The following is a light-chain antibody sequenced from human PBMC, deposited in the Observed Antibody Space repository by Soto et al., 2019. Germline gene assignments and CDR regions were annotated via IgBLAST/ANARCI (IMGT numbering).Light chain of an antibody. CDR3: QYYESSMSGYV. Sequence: QSVLTQPPSVSGAPGQRVTISCTGSSSNIGAGYDVHWYQQLPGTAPKLLIYANSNRPSGVPGRFSGSKSGTSASLAITGLQAEDEADYYCQYYESSMSGYVFGTGTKGTVL. V-gene: IGLV1-40*01. CDR1: SSNIGAGYD. J-gene: IGLJ1*01. CDR2: ANS.